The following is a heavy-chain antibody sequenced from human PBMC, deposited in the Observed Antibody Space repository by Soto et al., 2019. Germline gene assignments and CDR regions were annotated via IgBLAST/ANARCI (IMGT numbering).Heavy chain of an antibody. CDR1: GFTFSSYS. CDR3: ARGIAVAASRSWYFDY. D-gene: IGHD6-19*01. CDR2: ISSSSSTI. J-gene: IGHJ4*02. V-gene: IGHV3-48*02. Sequence: EVQLVESGGGLVQPGGSLRLSCAASGFTFSSYSMNWVRQAPGKGLEWGSYISSSSSTIYYADSVKGRFTISRDNAKNSLYLQMNSLRDEDTAVYYCARGIAVAASRSWYFDYWGQGTLVTVSS.